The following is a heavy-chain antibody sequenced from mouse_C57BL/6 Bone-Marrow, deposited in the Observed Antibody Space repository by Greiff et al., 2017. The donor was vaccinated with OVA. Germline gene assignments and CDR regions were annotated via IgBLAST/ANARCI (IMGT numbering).Heavy chain of an antibody. D-gene: IGHD2-1*01. CDR2: ISDGGSYT. CDR1: GFTFSSYA. Sequence: EVQLVESGGGLVKPGGSLKLSCAASGFTFSSYAMSWVRQTPEKRLEWVATISDGGSYTYYPDNVKGRFTISRDNAKNNLYLQMSHLKSEDTAMYYCARDLLPYAMDYWGQGTSVTVSS. J-gene: IGHJ4*01. V-gene: IGHV5-4*01. CDR3: ARDLLPYAMDY.